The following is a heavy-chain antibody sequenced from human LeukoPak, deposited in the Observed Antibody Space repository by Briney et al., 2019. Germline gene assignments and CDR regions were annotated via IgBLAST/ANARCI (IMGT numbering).Heavy chain of an antibody. CDR2: ISGNSGTT. CDR3: ARASGSYYHY. J-gene: IGHJ4*02. V-gene: IGHV3-23*01. Sequence: GGSLRLSCAASGFTFSTYAMSWVRQAPGKGLEWVSAISGNSGTTNYADSVKGRFTISRDNSKNTLYLQMNSLRAENTAVYYCARASGSYYHYWGQGTLVTVSS. CDR1: GFTFSTYA. D-gene: IGHD1-26*01.